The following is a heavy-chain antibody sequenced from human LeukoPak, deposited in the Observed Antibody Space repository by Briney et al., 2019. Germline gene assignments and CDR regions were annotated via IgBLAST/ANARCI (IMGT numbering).Heavy chain of an antibody. CDR1: GFTLRRYC. Sequence: GGALTLPRAASGFTLRRYCMHRVRPAPGKGVEGVAVISYDGSNKYYADSVKGRLTISRDNAKNSLYLQMNSLRAEDTALYYCAKSMVRGVMGAEDYWGQGTLVTVSS. CDR2: ISYDGSNK. CDR3: AKSMVRGVMGAEDY. J-gene: IGHJ4*02. V-gene: IGHV3-30*18. D-gene: IGHD3-10*01.